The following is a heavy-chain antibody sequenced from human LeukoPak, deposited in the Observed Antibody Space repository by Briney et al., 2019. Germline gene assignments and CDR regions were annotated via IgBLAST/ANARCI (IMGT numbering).Heavy chain of an antibody. CDR2: IYYSGST. D-gene: IGHD3-10*01. Sequence: PSETLSLTCTVSGGAISSYYWSWIRQPPGKGLEWIGYIYYSGSTNYNPSLKSRVTISVDTSKNQFSLKLSSVTAADTAVYYRARAPNVLLWFGEPTPLVNFDYWGQGTLVTVSS. V-gene: IGHV4-59*08. CDR3: ARAPNVLLWFGEPTPLVNFDY. J-gene: IGHJ4*02. CDR1: GGAISSYY.